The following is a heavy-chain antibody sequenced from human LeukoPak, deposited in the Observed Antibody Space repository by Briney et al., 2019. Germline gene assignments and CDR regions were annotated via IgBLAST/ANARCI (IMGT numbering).Heavy chain of an antibody. J-gene: IGHJ4*02. CDR2: IRSKAYGGTT. CDR3: TRVVGDYVPPGY. D-gene: IGHD3-16*01. V-gene: IGHV3-49*04. Sequence: GGSLRLSCVASGFTFGKYWMSWVRQAPGKGLEWVGFIRSKAYGGTTEYAASVKGRFTISRDDSKSIAYLQMNSLKTEDTAVYYCTRVVGDYVPPGYWGQGTLVTVSS. CDR1: GFTFGKYW.